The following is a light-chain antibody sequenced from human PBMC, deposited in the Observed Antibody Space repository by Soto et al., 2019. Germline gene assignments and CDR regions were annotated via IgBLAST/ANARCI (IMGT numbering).Light chain of an antibody. CDR3: TSYTSSSTYV. J-gene: IGLJ1*01. CDR2: EVS. V-gene: IGLV2-14*01. CDR1: SSDVSGYNY. Sequence: QSALTQPASVSGSPGQSITISCTGTSSDVSGYNYVSWYQHHPGKAPKLMIYEVSNRPSGVSIRFSGSKSGNTASLTISGLQAEDEAAYYCTSYTSSSTYVFGTGTKLIVL.